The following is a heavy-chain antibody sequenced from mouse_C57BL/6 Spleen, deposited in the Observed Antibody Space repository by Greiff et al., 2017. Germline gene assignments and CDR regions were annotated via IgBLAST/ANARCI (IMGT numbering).Heavy chain of an antibody. J-gene: IGHJ2*01. V-gene: IGHV1-7*01. CDR3: SRHGKIDYGNYFDY. CDR2: INPSSGYT. CDR1: GYTFTSYW. Sequence: VQLQQSGAELAKPGASVKLSCKASGYTFTSYWMHWVKQRPGQGLEWIGYINPSSGYTKYNQKFKDKATLTVDKSSSTAYMQLSSLTYEDAAVYYCSRHGKIDYGNYFDYWGQGTTLTVSS. D-gene: IGHD2-1*01.